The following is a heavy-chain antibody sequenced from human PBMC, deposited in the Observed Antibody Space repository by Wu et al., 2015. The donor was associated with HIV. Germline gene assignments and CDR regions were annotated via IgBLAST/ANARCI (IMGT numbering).Heavy chain of an antibody. CDR1: GYIFTKNY. CDR2: INPNSGKG. D-gene: IGHD3-10*01. Sequence: QVQLVQSGTEVKEPGTSVNVSCRTSGYIFTKNYLHWVRQAPGQGLEWMGWINPNSGKGYYAQRFQGRVTMSRNISTTTAHMELSSLTSEDTAVYYCGRRGSWGDRTTIIRGGVDVWGQGTTVSVSS. J-gene: IGHJ6*02. V-gene: IGHV1-8*01. CDR3: GRRGSWGDRTTIIRGGVDV.